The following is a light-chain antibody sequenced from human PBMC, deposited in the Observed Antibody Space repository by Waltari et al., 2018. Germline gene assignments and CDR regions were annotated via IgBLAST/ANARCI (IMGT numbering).Light chain of an antibody. Sequence: QSALTQPASVSGSPGPPIPISCTGTSSDVGGYHYVPWYQHHPGKVPKLIIFDVRKRPSGVSNRFSGSKSGNTASLTVSGLQTEDEADYYCSSFTTSSTVVFGGGTKLTVL. J-gene: IGLJ2*01. CDR3: SSFTTSSTVV. CDR2: DVR. CDR1: SSDVGGYHY. V-gene: IGLV2-14*03.